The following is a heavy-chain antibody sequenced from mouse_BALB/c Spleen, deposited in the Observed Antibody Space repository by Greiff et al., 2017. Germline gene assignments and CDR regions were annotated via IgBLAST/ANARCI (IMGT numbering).Heavy chain of an antibody. D-gene: IGHD1-1*01. Sequence: VQLQQSGAELAKPGASVKMSCKASGYTFTSYWMHWVKQRPGQGLEWIGYINPSTGYTEYNQKFKDKATLTADKSSSTAYMQLSSLTSEDSAVYYCARFITTVVATGDYWGQGTTLTVSS. CDR2: INPSTGYT. CDR1: GYTFTSYW. J-gene: IGHJ2*01. V-gene: IGHV1-7*01. CDR3: ARFITTVVATGDY.